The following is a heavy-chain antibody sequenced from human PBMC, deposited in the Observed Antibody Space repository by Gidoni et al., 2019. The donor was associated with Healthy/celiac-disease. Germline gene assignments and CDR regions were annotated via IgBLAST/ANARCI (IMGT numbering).Heavy chain of an antibody. Sequence: QVQLVQAGAEVKKPGASVQVSCKASGYTFTSYAMHWVRQAPGQRLEWMGWINAGNGNTKYSQKFQGRVTITRDTSASTAYMELSSLRSEDTAVYYCARGGGSSWFDPWGQGTLVTVSS. CDR2: INAGNGNT. J-gene: IGHJ5*02. CDR1: GYTFTSYA. V-gene: IGHV1-3*01. CDR3: ARGGGSSWFDP. D-gene: IGHD2-15*01.